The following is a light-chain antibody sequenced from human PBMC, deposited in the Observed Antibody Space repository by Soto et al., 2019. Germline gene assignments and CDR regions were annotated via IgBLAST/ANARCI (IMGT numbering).Light chain of an antibody. J-gene: IGLJ2*01. CDR1: ISDVGDYNY. Sequence: QSALTQPPSASGSPGQSVTISCTGTISDVGDYNYVSWYQQHPGKAPKLMIYEVSKRPSGVPDRFSGSKSGNTASLTVSGLQAEDEADYYCSSYAGKGVFGGGTKLTVL. CDR3: SSYAGKGV. CDR2: EVS. V-gene: IGLV2-8*01.